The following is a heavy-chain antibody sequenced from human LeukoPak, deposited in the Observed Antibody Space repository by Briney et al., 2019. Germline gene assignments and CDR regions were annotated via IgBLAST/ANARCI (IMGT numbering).Heavy chain of an antibody. CDR3: ARVGGGYYYYGMDV. V-gene: IGHV4-59*01. CDR1: GGSFSGYY. J-gene: IGHJ6*02. Sequence: SETLSLTCAVYGGSFSGYYWSWIRQPPGKGLEWIGYIYYSGSTNYNPSLKSRVTISVDTSKNQFSLKLSSVTAADTAVYYCARVGGGYYYYGMDVWGQGTTVTVSS. CDR2: IYYSGST. D-gene: IGHD2-15*01.